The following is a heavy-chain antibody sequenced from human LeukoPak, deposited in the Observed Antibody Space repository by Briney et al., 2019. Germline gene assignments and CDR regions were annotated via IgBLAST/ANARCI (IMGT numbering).Heavy chain of an antibody. J-gene: IGHJ3*02. V-gene: IGHV3-64*01. D-gene: IGHD3-10*01. Sequence: GGSLRLSCAASGFTFSNYAMHWVRQAPGKGLEYVSAISSNGGSTYYANSVKGRFTISRDNSKNTLYLQMNSLRAEDTAVYYCARTVLLWFGELLGGAFDIWGQGTMVTVSS. CDR1: GFTFSNYA. CDR2: ISSNGGST. CDR3: ARTVLLWFGELLGGAFDI.